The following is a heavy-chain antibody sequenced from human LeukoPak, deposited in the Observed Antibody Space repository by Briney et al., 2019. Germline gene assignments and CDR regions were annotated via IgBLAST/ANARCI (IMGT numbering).Heavy chain of an antibody. J-gene: IGHJ6*03. Sequence: ASVKVSCKVSGYTLSELSIHWVRQAPGKGLEWMGGFDPEDGETIYAQKFQGRVTITADKSTSTAYMELSSLRSEDTAVYYCAREVVPAAMGLWGQYYYYMDVWGKGTTVTVSS. CDR1: GYTLSELS. D-gene: IGHD2-2*01. V-gene: IGHV1-24*01. CDR2: FDPEDGET. CDR3: AREVVPAAMGLWGQYYYYMDV.